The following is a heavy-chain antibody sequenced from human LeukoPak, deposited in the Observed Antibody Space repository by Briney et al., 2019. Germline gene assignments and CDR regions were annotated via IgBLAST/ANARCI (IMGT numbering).Heavy chain of an antibody. CDR1: GYTFTSYD. Sequence: GASVKVSCKASGYTFTSYDINWVRQATGQGLEWMGWMNPNSGNTGYAQKFQGRVTMTRNTSISTAYMELSSLRSEDTAVYYCARVYIPMYYDILTGYYRGDYYYYGMDVWGQGTTVTVSS. CDR2: MNPNSGNT. V-gene: IGHV1-8*01. J-gene: IGHJ6*02. D-gene: IGHD3-9*01. CDR3: ARVYIPMYYDILTGYYRGDYYYYGMDV.